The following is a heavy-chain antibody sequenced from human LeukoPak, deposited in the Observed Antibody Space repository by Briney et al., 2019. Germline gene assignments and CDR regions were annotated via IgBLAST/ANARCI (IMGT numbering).Heavy chain of an antibody. Sequence: GGSLRLSCAASGFTFSSYAMNWVRQAPGKGLEWVSIISGSDGSTYYADSVKGRFTISRDNSKNTLYLQMNSLRAEDTAVYYCAKDRLCSSTTCYDSFDIWGQGTMVTVSS. CDR3: AKDRLCSSTTCYDSFDI. CDR2: ISGSDGST. J-gene: IGHJ3*02. D-gene: IGHD2-2*01. CDR1: GFTFSSYA. V-gene: IGHV3-23*01.